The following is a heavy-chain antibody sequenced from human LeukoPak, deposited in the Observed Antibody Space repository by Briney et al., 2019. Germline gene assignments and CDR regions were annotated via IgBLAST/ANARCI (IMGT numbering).Heavy chain of an antibody. CDR3: ARCYDSSGYYYSERWFDP. CDR2: IYYSGST. Sequence: SETLSLTCTVSGGSISSSSYYWGWIRQPPGKGLEWIGSIYYSGSTYYNPSLKSRVTISVDTSKNQFSLKLSSVTAADTAVYYCARCYDSSGYYYSERWFDPWGQGTLVTVSS. V-gene: IGHV4-39*07. CDR1: GGSISSSSYY. D-gene: IGHD3-22*01. J-gene: IGHJ5*02.